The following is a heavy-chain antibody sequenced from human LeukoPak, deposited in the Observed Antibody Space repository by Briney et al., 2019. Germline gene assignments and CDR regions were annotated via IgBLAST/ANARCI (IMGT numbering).Heavy chain of an antibody. V-gene: IGHV3-23*01. CDR2: VSGSGGDT. J-gene: IGHJ4*02. CDR1: GFPFSSYA. Sequence: GESLKISCAASGFPFSSYAMSWVRQGPGKGLEWVSAVSGSGGDTYYADSVKGRFTISRDNSKNTLYLQMNSLRAEDTAVYYCAKSDYYDSSGHPSSFEYWGQGTLVTVSS. CDR3: AKSDYYDSSGHPSSFEY. D-gene: IGHD3-22*01.